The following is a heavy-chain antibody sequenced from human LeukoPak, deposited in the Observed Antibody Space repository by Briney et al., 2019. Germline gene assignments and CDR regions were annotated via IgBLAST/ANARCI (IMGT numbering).Heavy chain of an antibody. J-gene: IGHJ4*02. CDR1: GFTLSDYY. D-gene: IGHD4-11*01. CDR3: ARDTVDGCIYFDY. V-gene: IGHV3-11*01. Sequence: GGSLRLSCAASGFTLSDYYMSWIRQAPGKGLEWVSCIGSSGGTKYYADSVKGRFTISRDNAKNSLYLQMNSLRAEDTAVYFCARDTVDGCIYFDYWGQGTLVTVSS. CDR2: IGSSGGTK.